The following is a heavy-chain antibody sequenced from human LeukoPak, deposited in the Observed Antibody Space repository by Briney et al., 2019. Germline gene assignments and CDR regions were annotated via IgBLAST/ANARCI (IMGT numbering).Heavy chain of an antibody. Sequence: PGGSLRLSCAASGFTFSSYAMSWVRQAPGEGLAWVSAISGGGSSTYYADSVKGRFTISRDNSKNTLYLQVNSLRPEDTAVYYCTRDLSGHYSIDYWGQGTLVTVSS. V-gene: IGHV3-23*01. CDR3: TRDLSGHYSIDY. J-gene: IGHJ4*02. CDR1: GFTFSSYA. CDR2: ISGGGSST. D-gene: IGHD3-22*01.